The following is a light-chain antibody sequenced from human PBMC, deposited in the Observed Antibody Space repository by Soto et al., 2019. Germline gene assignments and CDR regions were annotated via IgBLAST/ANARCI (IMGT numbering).Light chain of an antibody. CDR3: LSPDISGNSWV. CDR1: ALPKQF. CDR2: KDT. Sequence: SYELTQPPSMSVSPEQTARITCSGDALPKQFAYWYQQKTAQAPLLVIYKDTERPSGIPERFTGSNSGTTVTLTISGVQAVDEADYYCLSPDISGNSWVFGGGTKLTVL. J-gene: IGLJ3*02. V-gene: IGLV3-25*02.